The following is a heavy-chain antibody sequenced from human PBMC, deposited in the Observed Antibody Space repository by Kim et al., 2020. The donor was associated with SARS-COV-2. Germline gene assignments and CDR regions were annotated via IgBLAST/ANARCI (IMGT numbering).Heavy chain of an antibody. CDR1: GFTFSSYW. J-gene: IGHJ2*01. Sequence: GGSLRLSCAASGFTFSSYWMSWVRQAPGKGLEWVANIKQDGSEKYYVDSVKGRFTISRDNAKNSLYLQMNSLRAEDTAVYYCARDAEFEQDWYFDLWGRGTLVTVSS. CDR2: IKQDGSEK. V-gene: IGHV3-7*03. D-gene: IGHD3-9*01. CDR3: ARDAEFEQDWYFDL.